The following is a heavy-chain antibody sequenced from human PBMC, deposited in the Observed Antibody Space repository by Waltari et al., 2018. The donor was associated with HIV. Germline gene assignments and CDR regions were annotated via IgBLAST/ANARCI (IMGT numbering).Heavy chain of an antibody. V-gene: IGHV4-39*01. CDR3: ARQRGSGLWYFDL. CDR2: ISHTGGTT. D-gene: IGHD3-10*01. CDR1: GGSISRNYYF. Sequence: QSQLQESDPRLVKPSETLSLTCTVSGGSISRNYYFWPWVRPPPGKGREWIGTISHTGGTTYYNPSLKSRVIISVDTSKDQSSLKLSSMTATDTAVYYCARQRGSGLWYFDLWGRGTLVSVSS. J-gene: IGHJ2*01.